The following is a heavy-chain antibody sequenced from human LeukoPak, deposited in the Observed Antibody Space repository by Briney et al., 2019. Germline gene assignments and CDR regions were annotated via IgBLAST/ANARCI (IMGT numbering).Heavy chain of an antibody. D-gene: IGHD3-10*01. J-gene: IGHJ6*02. V-gene: IGHV5-51*01. CDR1: GYSFTSYW. CDR2: IYPGDSDT. CDR3: ARKAYGSGFSDYYYGMDV. Sequence: GESLKISCKGSGYSFTSYWIGWVRQMPGKGLEWMGIIYPGDSDTRYSPSFQGQVTISADKSISTAYLQWSSLKASDTAMYYCARKAYGSGFSDYYYGMDVWGQGTTVTVSS.